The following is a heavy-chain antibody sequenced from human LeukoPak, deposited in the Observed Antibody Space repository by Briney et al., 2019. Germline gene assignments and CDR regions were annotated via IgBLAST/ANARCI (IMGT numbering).Heavy chain of an antibody. V-gene: IGHV4-31*03. Sequence: KTSETLSLTCNVSRGSISSGGHYWRWIRQRPGKGLEWMGYTYFTGSTYYNPSLQSRLIISADTSMTQFSLRLRSVTAADTAVYYCARVSFTYGPLDSWGPGILVTVSS. CDR2: TYFTGST. D-gene: IGHD4-17*01. CDR1: RGSISSGGHY. CDR3: ARVSFTYGPLDS. J-gene: IGHJ4*02.